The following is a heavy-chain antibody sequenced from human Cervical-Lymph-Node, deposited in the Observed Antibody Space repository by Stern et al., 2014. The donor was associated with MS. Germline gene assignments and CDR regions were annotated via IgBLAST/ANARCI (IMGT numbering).Heavy chain of an antibody. CDR1: GFSLTTRDVA. J-gene: IGHJ4*02. D-gene: IGHD3-10*01. V-gene: IGHV2-5*02. CDR3: ARRMVRSDYFDY. Sequence: QVTLRESGPTLLKPTQTLTLTCSFFGFSLTTRDVAVGWIRQPPGKALEWLALIYWDDDERYNLSLKNRLSISKDTFRNRVVLTMTGMDRVDTGTYFCARRMVRSDYFDYWGQGILVTVSS. CDR2: IYWDDDE.